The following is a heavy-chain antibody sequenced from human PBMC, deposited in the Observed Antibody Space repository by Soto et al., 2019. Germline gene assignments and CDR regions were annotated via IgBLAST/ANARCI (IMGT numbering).Heavy chain of an antibody. D-gene: IGHD3-22*01. CDR3: ARDLTPEILPYYYDANDI. J-gene: IGHJ3*02. V-gene: IGHV3-23*01. CDR2: IPKSGDST. Sequence: GGSLRLSYAASGFTFSTYAMSWVRQAPGKGLEWVSGIPKSGDSTYYADSVKGRFTISRDNSKNTLYLQMNSLRAEDTAVYYCARDLTPEILPYYYDANDIWGQGTLVTVSS. CDR1: GFTFSTYA.